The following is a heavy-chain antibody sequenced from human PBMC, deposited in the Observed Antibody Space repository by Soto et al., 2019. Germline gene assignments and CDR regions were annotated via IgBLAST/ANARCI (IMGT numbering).Heavy chain of an antibody. CDR3: QLDISPGNYYYYGMVV. V-gene: IGHV1-8*01. D-gene: IGHD3-9*01. J-gene: IGHJ6*02. CDR1: GYTFTSYD. Sequence: QVQLVQYGAEVKKPGASVKVSCKASGYTFTSYDINWVRQVTGQGVEWMGWMNPNSGNTRYAQKFQGRVTMTRNSSISTAYMERSSLRSEDTAVYYCQLDISPGNYYYYGMVVWGRGTTVTVSS. CDR2: MNPNSGNT.